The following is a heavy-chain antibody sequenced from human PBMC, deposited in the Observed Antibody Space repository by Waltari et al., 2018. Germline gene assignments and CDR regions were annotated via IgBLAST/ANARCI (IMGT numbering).Heavy chain of an antibody. CDR2: INQITGDT. J-gene: IGHJ5*01. V-gene: IGHV4-61*05. D-gene: IGHD2-2*01. CDR1: GGPISRSSSYY. CDR3: AREGSLYSSTGGWIGP. Sequence: LQLQESGPGLVKPSETLSLTCTVSGGPISRSSSYYWSWIRQPPGKRMEWIGWINQITGDTNYNPSLESRVIISSDISKNQFSLKLTSVTAADTAIYYCAREGSLYSSTGGWIGPWGQGMLVTVSS.